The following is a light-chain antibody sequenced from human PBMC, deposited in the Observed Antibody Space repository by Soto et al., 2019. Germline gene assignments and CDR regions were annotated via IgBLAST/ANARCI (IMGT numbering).Light chain of an antibody. J-gene: IGLJ2*01. V-gene: IGLV2-14*01. Sequence: QSALTQPASVSGSLGQSITISCTGTSSDVGGYNYVSWYQQHPGKAPKLMFYDVSNRPSGVSNRFSGSKSGNTASLTISGLQAEDEADYYCSSYTTSSTLVVFGGGTKLTVL. CDR1: SSDVGGYNY. CDR3: SSYTTSSTLVV. CDR2: DVS.